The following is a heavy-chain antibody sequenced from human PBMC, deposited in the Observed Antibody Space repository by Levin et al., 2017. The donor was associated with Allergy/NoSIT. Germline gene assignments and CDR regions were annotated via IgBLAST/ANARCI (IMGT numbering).Heavy chain of an antibody. Sequence: KTGESLKISCAASGFTFSSYSMNWVRQAPGKGLEWVSSISSSSSYIYYADSVKGRFTISRDNAKNSLYLQMNSLRAEDTAVYYCARGVGPRTTVTTADYWGQGTLVTVSS. V-gene: IGHV3-21*01. CDR2: ISSSSSYI. CDR1: GFTFSSYS. J-gene: IGHJ4*02. CDR3: ARGVGPRTTVTTADY. D-gene: IGHD4-11*01.